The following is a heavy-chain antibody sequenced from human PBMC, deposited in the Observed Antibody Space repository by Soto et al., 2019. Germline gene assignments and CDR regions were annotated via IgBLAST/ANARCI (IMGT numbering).Heavy chain of an antibody. Sequence: EVQLVESGGGLIQPGGSLRLSCAASGFTVSSNYMSWVRQAPGKGLEWVSVIYSGGSTYYADSVKGRFTISRDNSKSTLYLQMNRLRAEDTAVYYCARVRYYDFWSGYLSGMDVWGQGTTVTVSS. CDR2: IYSGGST. CDR3: ARVRYYDFWSGYLSGMDV. CDR1: GFTVSSNY. J-gene: IGHJ6*02. D-gene: IGHD3-3*01. V-gene: IGHV3-53*01.